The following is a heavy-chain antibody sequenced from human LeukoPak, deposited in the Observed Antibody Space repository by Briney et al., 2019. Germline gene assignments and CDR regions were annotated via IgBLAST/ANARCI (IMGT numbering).Heavy chain of an antibody. Sequence: ASVKVSCKASGGTFSSYAIRWVRQAPGQGLEWMGRIIPILGIANYAQKFQGRVTITAEKSTSTAYMELSSLRSEDTAVYYCDFAASANFYYYYGMDVWGQGTTVTVSS. D-gene: IGHD3-9*01. CDR1: GGTFSSYA. CDR3: DFAASANFYYYYGMDV. J-gene: IGHJ6*02. CDR2: IIPILGIA. V-gene: IGHV1-69*04.